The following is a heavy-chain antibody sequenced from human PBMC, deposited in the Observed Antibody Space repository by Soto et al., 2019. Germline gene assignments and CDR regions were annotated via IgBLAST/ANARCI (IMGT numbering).Heavy chain of an antibody. V-gene: IGHV1-58*02. CDR2: IVVGSGNT. CDR1: GFTFTSSA. CDR3: AADLLWFGELYYYYGMDV. Sequence: QMQLVQSGPEVKKPGTSVKGSCKASGFTFTSSAMQWVRQARGQRLEWIGWIVVGSGNTNYAQKFQERVTITRDMSTSTAYMELSSLRSEDTAVYYCAADLLWFGELYYYYGMDVWGQGTTVTVSS. D-gene: IGHD3-10*01. J-gene: IGHJ6*02.